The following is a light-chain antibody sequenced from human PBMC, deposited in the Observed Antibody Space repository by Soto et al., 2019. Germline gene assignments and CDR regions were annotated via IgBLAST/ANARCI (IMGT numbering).Light chain of an antibody. V-gene: IGLV1-44*01. CDR1: YSNVGANP. Sequence: QSALTQPPSASGTPGQTVTISCPGSYSNVGANPVSWYQQVPGRAPQLLIYSNNQRPAGVPGRFSGSRSDTSASLSISGLQSADEVDYYCASWDDTLNDYVFGTGTKVTVL. J-gene: IGLJ1*01. CDR2: SNN. CDR3: ASWDDTLNDYV.